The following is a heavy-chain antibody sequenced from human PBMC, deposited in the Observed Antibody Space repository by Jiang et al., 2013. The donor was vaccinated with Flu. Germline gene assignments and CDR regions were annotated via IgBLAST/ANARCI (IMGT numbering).Heavy chain of an antibody. V-gene: IGHV3-21*01. CDR3: TRDLRDIVALPADWFDP. Sequence: SSIGSSNTFRFFANSVNGRFSISRDDAKNSVYLQMNSLRAEDTAVYYCTRDLRDIVALPADWFDPWGQGTLVTVSS. CDR2: IGSSNTFR. J-gene: IGHJ5*02. D-gene: IGHD2-2*01.